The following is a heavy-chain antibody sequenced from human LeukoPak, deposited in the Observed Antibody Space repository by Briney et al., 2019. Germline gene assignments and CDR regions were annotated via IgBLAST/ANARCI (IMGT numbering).Heavy chain of an antibody. CDR1: GYGFTSFW. CDR2: IYPGDSDT. D-gene: IGHD4-17*01. J-gene: IGHJ4*02. Sequence: GESLKISCKASGYGFTSFWIGWVRQMPGKGLEWMGIIYPGDSDTRYSPSFQGQVTISADKFITTAYLQWSSLKASDTAMYYCARFGFSGDYVGDYWGQGTLVTVSS. V-gene: IGHV5-51*01. CDR3: ARFGFSGDYVGDY.